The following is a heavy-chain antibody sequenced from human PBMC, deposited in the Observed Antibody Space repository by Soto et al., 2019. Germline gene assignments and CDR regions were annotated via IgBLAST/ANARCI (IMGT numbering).Heavy chain of an antibody. CDR3: ARAGSSHYYYYYMDV. Sequence: EVQLVESGGGLVKPGGSLRLSCAASGFTFSSYSMNWVRQAPGKGLEWVSSISSSSSYIYYADSVKGRFTISRDNAKNSLYLQMNSLRAEDTAVYYCARAGSSHYYYYYMDVWGKGTTVTVSS. CDR2: ISSSSSYI. D-gene: IGHD6-6*01. J-gene: IGHJ6*03. CDR1: GFTFSSYS. V-gene: IGHV3-21*01.